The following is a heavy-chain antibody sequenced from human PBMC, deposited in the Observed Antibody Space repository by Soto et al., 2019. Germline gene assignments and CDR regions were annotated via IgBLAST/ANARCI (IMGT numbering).Heavy chain of an antibody. D-gene: IGHD2-2*01. V-gene: IGHV3-23*01. J-gene: IGHJ6*02. CDR3: AKARAVVVPAATKSYYYGMDV. Sequence: GGSLRLSCAASGFTFSSYAMSWVRQAPGKGLEWVSAISGSGGSTYYADSVKGRFTISRDNSKNTLYLQMNSLRAEDTAVYYCAKARAVVVPAATKSYYYGMDVWGQGT. CDR2: ISGSGGST. CDR1: GFTFSSYA.